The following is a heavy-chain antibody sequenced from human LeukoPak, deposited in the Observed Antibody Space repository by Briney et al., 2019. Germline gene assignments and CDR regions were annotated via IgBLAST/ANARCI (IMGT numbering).Heavy chain of an antibody. D-gene: IGHD5-12*01. Sequence: SETLSLTCTVSGGSISSYYWSWVRQFPGKGLEWIGYISDRGSTNYSPSLESRLTISLNTSKTKSFLILSSVPAAATAVYYCARPGGTVVGDTGYHYWYFDNWGPGTLVTVSS. CDR2: ISDRGST. CDR1: GGSISSYY. V-gene: IGHV4-59*08. CDR3: ARPGGTVVGDTGYHYWYFDN. J-gene: IGHJ4*01.